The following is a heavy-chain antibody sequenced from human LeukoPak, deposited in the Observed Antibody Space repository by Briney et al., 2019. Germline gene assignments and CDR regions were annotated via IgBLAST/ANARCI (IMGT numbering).Heavy chain of an antibody. CDR1: GFIVSSNY. V-gene: IGHV3-53*01. D-gene: IGHD6-19*01. J-gene: IGHJ4*02. Sequence: GGSLRLSCAVSGFIVSSNYMTWVRQAPGKGLEWVSSLYSGGNTYYAESVRGRFTVSRDKTKNTLYLQMNSLRAEDTAVYYCVAVGIAVAGTPGRGGQGTLVTVSS. CDR2: LYSGGNT. CDR3: VAVGIAVAGTPGR.